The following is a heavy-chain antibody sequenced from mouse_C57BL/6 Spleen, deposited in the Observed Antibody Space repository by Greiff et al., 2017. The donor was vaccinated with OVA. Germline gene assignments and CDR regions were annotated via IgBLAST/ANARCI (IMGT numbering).Heavy chain of an antibody. V-gene: IGHV1-64*01. Sequence: QVQLQQPGAELVKPGASVKLSCKASGYTFTSYWMHWVKQRPGQGLEWIGMIHPDSGSTNYNEKFKSKATLTVDKSSSTAYMQLSSLTSEDSAVYYCARNAYYAMDYWGQGTSVTVSA. CDR1: GYTFTSYW. J-gene: IGHJ4*01. CDR3: ARNAYYAMDY. CDR2: IHPDSGST.